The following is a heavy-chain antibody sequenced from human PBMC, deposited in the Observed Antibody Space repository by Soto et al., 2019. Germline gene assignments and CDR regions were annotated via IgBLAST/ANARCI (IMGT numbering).Heavy chain of an antibody. CDR3: AKDYSSAIIDY. V-gene: IGHV3-30*18. J-gene: IGHJ4*02. Sequence: QVQLVESGGGVVQPGRSLRLSCAASGFTFSSYGMHWVRQAPGKGLEWVAVISYDGSNKYYADSVKGRFTISRDNSKNTLYLQMNSLRAEATAVYYCAKDYSSAIIDYWGQGTLVTVSS. CDR1: GFTFSSYG. CDR2: ISYDGSNK. D-gene: IGHD6-19*01.